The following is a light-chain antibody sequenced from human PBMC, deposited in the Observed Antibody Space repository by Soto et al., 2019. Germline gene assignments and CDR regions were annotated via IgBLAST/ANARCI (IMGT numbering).Light chain of an antibody. Sequence: EIVLTQSPGTLSLSPGERATLSCRAGQSITKNYLSWYQQKPGQAPRLLIYLASTRAAGIPDRFSGSGSGTDFTLTISRLEPEDFAVYYCQQYDDSPPRYTFGQGTKLEI. CDR1: QSITKNY. J-gene: IGKJ2*01. CDR3: QQYDDSPPRYT. V-gene: IGKV3-20*01. CDR2: LAS.